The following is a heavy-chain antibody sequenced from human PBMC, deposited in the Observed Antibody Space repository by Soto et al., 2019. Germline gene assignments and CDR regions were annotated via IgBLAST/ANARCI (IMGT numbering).Heavy chain of an antibody. CDR3: ARELRITTAGPLPYDY. J-gene: IGHJ4*02. Sequence: ASVKVSCKASGDTFNSYAVNWVRQAPGQGLEWMGGIIPIFGAANYAQKFQGRVTITADESTSTVYMELRSLRSDDTAVFYCARELRITTAGPLPYDYWGQGTVVTVSS. V-gene: IGHV1-69*13. CDR2: IIPIFGAA. D-gene: IGHD6-13*01. CDR1: GDTFNSYA.